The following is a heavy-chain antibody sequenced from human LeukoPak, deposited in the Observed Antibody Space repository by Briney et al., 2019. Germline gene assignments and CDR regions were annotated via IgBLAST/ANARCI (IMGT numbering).Heavy chain of an antibody. V-gene: IGHV3-23*01. CDR1: GFTFSNYA. CDR2: ISGSGGTT. Sequence: AGGSLRLSCAASGFTFSNYAMSWVRPAPGKGLEWVAVISGSGGTTYSADSVKGRFTISRDNSKNTLYLQMNSLRAEDTAAYYCARERGSSGGNTNGYFDYWGQGALVTVSS. CDR3: ARERGSSGGNTNGYFDY. J-gene: IGHJ4*02. D-gene: IGHD4-23*01.